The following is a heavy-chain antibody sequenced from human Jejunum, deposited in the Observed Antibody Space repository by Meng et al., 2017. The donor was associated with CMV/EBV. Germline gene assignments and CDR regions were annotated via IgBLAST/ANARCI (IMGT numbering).Heavy chain of an antibody. CDR1: GFTFSAFE. D-gene: IGHD1-26*01. J-gene: IGHJ4*02. CDR3: ARDNKDLLFDY. V-gene: IGHV3-48*03. CDR2: ISSSGSPI. Sequence: CGASGFTFSAFEMNWVRPAPGKGLEWVSYISSSGSPIYYADSVKGRFTISRDNAQNSLYLQMNSLRAEDTAVYYCARDNKDLLFDYWGQGTLVTVSS.